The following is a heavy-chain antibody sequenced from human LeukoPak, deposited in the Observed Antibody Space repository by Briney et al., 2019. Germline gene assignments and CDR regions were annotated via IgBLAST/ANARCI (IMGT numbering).Heavy chain of an antibody. CDR3: ARGDILTGHYYFDY. J-gene: IGHJ4*02. CDR2: IWYDGSNK. V-gene: IGHV3-33*01. Sequence: GGSLRLSCAASGFTFSSYGRHWVRQAPGKGLEWVAVIWYDGSNKYYADSVKGRFTISRDNSKNTLYLQMNSLRAEDTAVYYWARGDILTGHYYFDYWGQGTLVTVSS. CDR1: GFTFSSYG. D-gene: IGHD3-9*01.